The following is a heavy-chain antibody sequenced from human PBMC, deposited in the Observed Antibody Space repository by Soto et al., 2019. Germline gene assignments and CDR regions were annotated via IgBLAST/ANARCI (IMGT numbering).Heavy chain of an antibody. CDR1: GFSFSNYA. Sequence: GGSLRLSCEASGFSFSNYAMSWVRQAPGKGLEWVSAIRGGGSNTFYADSVKGRFTISRDNSMHTLYLQMNSLRAEDTAVYYCARLRYFDWLDNGMDVWGQGTTVTVSS. CDR3: ARLRYFDWLDNGMDV. CDR2: IRGGGSNT. D-gene: IGHD3-9*01. J-gene: IGHJ6*02. V-gene: IGHV3-23*01.